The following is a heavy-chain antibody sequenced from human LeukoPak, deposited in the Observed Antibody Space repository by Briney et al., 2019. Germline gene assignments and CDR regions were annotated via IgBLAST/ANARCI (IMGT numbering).Heavy chain of an antibody. Sequence: SETLSLTCAVYGGSFSGYYWSWIRQPPGNGLEWIGEINHSGSTNYNPSLKSRVTISVDTSKNQFSLKLSSVTAADTAVYYCARGYYSSGHYLDYWGQGTLVTVSS. J-gene: IGHJ4*02. D-gene: IGHD3-22*01. V-gene: IGHV4-34*01. CDR2: INHSGST. CDR1: GGSFSGYY. CDR3: ARGYYSSGHYLDY.